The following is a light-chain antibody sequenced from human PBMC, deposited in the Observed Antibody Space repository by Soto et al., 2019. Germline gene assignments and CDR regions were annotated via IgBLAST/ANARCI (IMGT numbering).Light chain of an antibody. CDR2: GAF. CDR1: QSISSD. CDR3: QHYNNWPFT. J-gene: IGKJ4*01. Sequence: EIVMTQSPATLSVSPGERVSLSCRASQSISSDLAWYQQKPGQSPRLLIYGAFTRATGVPARFSGSGSGTEFTLTISSLQSEDFAVYYCQHYNNWPFTIGGGTRVEIK. V-gene: IGKV3-15*01.